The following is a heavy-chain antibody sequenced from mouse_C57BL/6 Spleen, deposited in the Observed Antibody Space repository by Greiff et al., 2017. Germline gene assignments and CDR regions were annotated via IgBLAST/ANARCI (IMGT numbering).Heavy chain of an antibody. V-gene: IGHV1-66*01. J-gene: IGHJ2*01. CDR2: IYPGSGNT. CDR1: GYSFTSYY. Sequence: VQLQESGPELVKPGASVKISCKASGYSFTSYYIHWVKQRPGQGLEWIGWIYPGSGNTKHNEKFKGKATLTADTSSSTAYMQLSSLTSEDSAVYYCARDDYDEDYFDYWGQGTTLTVSS. CDR3: ARDDYDEDYFDY. D-gene: IGHD2-4*01.